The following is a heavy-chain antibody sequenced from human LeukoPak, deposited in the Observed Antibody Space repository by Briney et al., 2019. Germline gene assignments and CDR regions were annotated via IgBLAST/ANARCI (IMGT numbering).Heavy chain of an antibody. CDR1: GFTFSSYA. CDR3: ATEWFGELLPFDY. CDR2: ISGSGGST. V-gene: IGHV3-23*01. J-gene: IGHJ4*02. D-gene: IGHD3-10*01. Sequence: GGSLRLSCVASGFTFSSYAMSWVRQAPGKGLEWVSAISGSGGSTYYADSVKGRFTISRDNSKNTLYLQMNSLRAEDTAVYYCATEWFGELLPFDYWGQGTLVTVSS.